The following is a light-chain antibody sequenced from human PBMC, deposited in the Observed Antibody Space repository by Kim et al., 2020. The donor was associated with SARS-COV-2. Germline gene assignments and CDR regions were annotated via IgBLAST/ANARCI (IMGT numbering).Light chain of an antibody. V-gene: IGLV6-57*04. J-gene: IGLJ3*02. CDR3: QSYDIITLNWV. Sequence: NFMLTQPHSVSESPGKTVTISCTRSSASIASNNAQWYQQRPGRAPTTVIYEDNQKTSGVPDRFSGSIDSSSNSASLTISGLKTEDEADDYCQSYDIITLNWVFGGGTQLTVL. CDR1: SASIASNN. CDR2: EDN.